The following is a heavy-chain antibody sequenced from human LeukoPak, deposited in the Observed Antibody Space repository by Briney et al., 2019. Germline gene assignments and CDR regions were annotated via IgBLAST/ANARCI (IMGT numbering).Heavy chain of an antibody. CDR2: IYHSGST. CDR1: GGSISSSNW. CDR3: ARDRPSPTVTPRRDAFDI. D-gene: IGHD4-17*01. Sequence: SETLSLTCAVSGGSISSSNWWSWVRQPPGQGLAWIGEIYHSGSTNYNPSLKSRVTISVDKSKNQFSLKLSSVTAADTAVYYCARDRPSPTVTPRRDAFDIWGQGTMVTVSS. J-gene: IGHJ3*02. V-gene: IGHV4-4*02.